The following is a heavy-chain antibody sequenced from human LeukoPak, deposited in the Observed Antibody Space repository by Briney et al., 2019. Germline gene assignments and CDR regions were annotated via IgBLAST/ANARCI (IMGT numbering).Heavy chain of an antibody. V-gene: IGHV1-69*05. D-gene: IGHD3-9*01. CDR1: GGTFSSYA. J-gene: IGHJ4*02. CDR3: ATEIGHYDILTGYYADIDY. CDR2: IIPIFGTA. Sequence: SVKVSCKASGGTFSSYAISWVRQTPGQGLEWMGRIIPIFGTANYAQKFQGRVTITTDESTSTAYMELSSLRSEDTAVYYCATEIGHYDILTGYYADIDYWGQGTLVTVSS.